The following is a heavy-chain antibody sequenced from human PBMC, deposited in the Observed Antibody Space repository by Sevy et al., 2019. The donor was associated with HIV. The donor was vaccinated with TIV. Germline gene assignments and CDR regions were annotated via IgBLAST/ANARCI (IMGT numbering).Heavy chain of an antibody. CDR3: TADRASSWNFYYGMDV. J-gene: IGHJ6*02. D-gene: IGHD6-13*01. CDR1: GFTFSSYS. V-gene: IGHV3-48*01. CDR2: ISSSSSTI. Sequence: GGSLRLSCAASGFTFSSYSMNWVRQAPGKGLEWVSYISSSSSTIYYADSVKGRFTISRDNAKNSLYLQMNSLRAEDTAVYYCTADRASSWNFYYGMDVWGQGTTVTVSS.